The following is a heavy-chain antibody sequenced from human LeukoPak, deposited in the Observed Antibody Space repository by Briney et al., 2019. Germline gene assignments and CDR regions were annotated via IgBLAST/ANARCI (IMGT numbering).Heavy chain of an antibody. CDR2: IWYDGSNE. CDR1: GFTFSSYG. Sequence: PGRSLRLSCAAFGFTFSSYGMHWVRQAPGKGLEWVAVIWYDGSNEYYADSVKGRFTISRDNSKNTLYLQMNSLRAEDTAVYYCAKDSSGYYLDYWGQGTLVTVSS. V-gene: IGHV3-33*06. CDR3: AKDSSGYYLDY. J-gene: IGHJ4*02. D-gene: IGHD3-22*01.